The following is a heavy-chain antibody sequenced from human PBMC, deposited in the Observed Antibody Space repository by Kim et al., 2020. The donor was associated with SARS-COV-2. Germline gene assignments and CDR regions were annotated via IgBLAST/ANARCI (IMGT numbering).Heavy chain of an antibody. CDR1: GFTFSSYA. CDR2: ICCDGGKS. V-gene: IGHV3-23*01. Sequence: GGSLRLSCAASGFTFSSYAMRWVRQAPGKGLEWVSGICCDGGKSYYANSVKGRFTISRDNPKSTLYLQMDSLRAEDTAVYYCAKITAMFAVGLWGQGT. J-gene: IGHJ3*01. D-gene: IGHD3-10*02. CDR3: AKITAMFAVGL.